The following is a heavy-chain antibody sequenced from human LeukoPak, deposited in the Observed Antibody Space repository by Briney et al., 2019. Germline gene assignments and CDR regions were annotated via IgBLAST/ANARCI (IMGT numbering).Heavy chain of an antibody. V-gene: IGHV3-21*01. CDR2: ISSSSSSI. Sequence: GGSLRLSCAASGFTFSSYSMNWVRQAPGKGLEWVSSISSSSSSIYYADSVKGRFTISRDNAKNSLYLQMNSLRAEDTAVYYCAREGYSSSWSYWGQGTLVTVSS. J-gene: IGHJ4*02. D-gene: IGHD6-13*01. CDR3: AREGYSSSWSY. CDR1: GFTFSSYS.